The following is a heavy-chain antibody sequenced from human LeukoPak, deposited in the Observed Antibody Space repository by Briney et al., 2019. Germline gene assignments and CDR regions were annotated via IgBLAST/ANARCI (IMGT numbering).Heavy chain of an antibody. D-gene: IGHD1-7*01. CDR3: ARDRAQGSTTDY. CDR1: GFTFSSYS. CDR2: ISSSSSYI. J-gene: IGHJ4*02. V-gene: IGHV3-21*01. Sequence: PGGSLRLSCAASGFTFSSYSMNWVRQAPGKGLEWVSSISSSSSYIYYADSVKGRFTISRDNAKNSLYLQMNSLRAEDTAVYYCARDRAQGSTTDYWGQGTLVTVSS.